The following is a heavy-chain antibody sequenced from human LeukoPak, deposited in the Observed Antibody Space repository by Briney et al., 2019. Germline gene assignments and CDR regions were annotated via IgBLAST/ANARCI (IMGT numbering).Heavy chain of an antibody. CDR2: IKSKTDGGTT. J-gene: IGHJ4*02. V-gene: IGHV3-15*07. Sequence: GGSLRLSCAASGFTLSNVWMNWVRQAPGKGLEWVGRIKSKTDGGTTDYAAPVKGRFTISRDDSKNTLYLHMNSLKTEDTAVYYCATAPPSYAPDYWGQGTLVTVSS. D-gene: IGHD3-16*01. CDR1: GFTLSNVW. CDR3: ATAPPSYAPDY.